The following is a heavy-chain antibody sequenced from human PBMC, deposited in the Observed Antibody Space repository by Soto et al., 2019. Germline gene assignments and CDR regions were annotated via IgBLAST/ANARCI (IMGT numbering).Heavy chain of an antibody. CDR3: AKDGMIVVVTPDYGMDV. D-gene: IGHD3-22*01. J-gene: IGHJ6*02. CDR2: ISYDGSNK. CDR1: GLTFSSYG. Sequence: LRLSCAASGLTFSSYGMHWVRQAPGKGLEWVAVISYDGSNKYYADSVKGRFTISRDNSKNTLYLQMNSLRAEDTAVYYCAKDGMIVVVTPDYGMDVWGQGTTVTVSS. V-gene: IGHV3-30*18.